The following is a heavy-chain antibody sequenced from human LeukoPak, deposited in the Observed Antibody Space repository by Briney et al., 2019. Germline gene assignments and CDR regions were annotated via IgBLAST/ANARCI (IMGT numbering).Heavy chain of an antibody. CDR3: AKDPRRYFDWLFGAFDI. CDR2: ISYDGSNK. D-gene: IGHD3-9*01. V-gene: IGHV3-30*18. Sequence: GGSLRLSCAASGFTFSSYGMHWVRQAPGKGLEWGAVISYDGSNKYYADSVKGRFTISRDNSKNTLYLQMNSLRAEDTAVYYCAKDPRRYFDWLFGAFDIWGQGTMVTVSS. J-gene: IGHJ3*02. CDR1: GFTFSSYG.